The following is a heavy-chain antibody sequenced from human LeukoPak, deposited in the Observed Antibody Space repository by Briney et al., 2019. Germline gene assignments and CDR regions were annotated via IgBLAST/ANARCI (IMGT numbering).Heavy chain of an antibody. V-gene: IGHV4-39*07. CDR3: ARDKPRRSGSIDY. CDR2: IYYSGST. D-gene: IGHD3-22*01. CDR1: GGSISSSSYY. Sequence: TSETLSLTCTVSGGSISSSSYYWGWIRQPPGKGLEWIGSIYYSGSTYYNPSLMSRVTISVDTSKNQFSLKLSSVTAADTAVYYCARDKPRRSGSIDYWGQGTLVTVSS. J-gene: IGHJ4*02.